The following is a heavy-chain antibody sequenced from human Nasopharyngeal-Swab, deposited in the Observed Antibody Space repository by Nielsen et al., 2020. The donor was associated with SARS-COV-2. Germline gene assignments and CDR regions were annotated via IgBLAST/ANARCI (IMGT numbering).Heavy chain of an antibody. J-gene: IGHJ3*01. V-gene: IGHV3-23*01. CDR3: AKDGVVRGDALDF. Sequence: GGSLRLSCAASGFTFNIYAMAWVRRAPGRGLQWVTGVSASGGSTYYTDSVKGRFSISRDNSKNTLFLQMHSLRVEDTAVYYCAKDGVVRGDALDFWGQGTMVTVSS. CDR1: GFTFNIYA. D-gene: IGHD3-10*01. CDR2: VSASGGST.